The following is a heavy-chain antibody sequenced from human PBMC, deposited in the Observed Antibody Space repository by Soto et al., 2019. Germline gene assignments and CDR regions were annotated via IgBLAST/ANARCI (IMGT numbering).Heavy chain of an antibody. J-gene: IGHJ1*01. V-gene: IGHV3-15*01. Sequence: EVQLVESGGGLVKSGGSLRLSCAASGFTFSNAWMSWVRQAPGKGLEWVGRIKSKTDGGTTDYAAPVKGRFTISRDDSKNTLYLQMNSLKTEDTAVYYCTLVVVVAASEYFQHWGQGTLVTVSS. CDR3: TLVVVVAASEYFQH. CDR2: IKSKTDGGTT. CDR1: GFTFSNAW. D-gene: IGHD2-15*01.